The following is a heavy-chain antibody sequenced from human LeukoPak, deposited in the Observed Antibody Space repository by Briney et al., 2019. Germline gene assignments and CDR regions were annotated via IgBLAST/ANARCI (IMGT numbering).Heavy chain of an antibody. J-gene: IGHJ4*02. CDR1: GFTFSSYA. CDR2: ISGSGGST. Sequence: PGGSLRLSCAASGFTFSSYAMSWVRQAPGKGLEWASAISGSGGSTYYADSVKGRFTISRDNSKNTLYPQMNSLRAEDTAVYYCAKDWGSRGYYDFWSGSNKNFDYWGQGTLVTVSS. D-gene: IGHD3-3*01. V-gene: IGHV3-23*01. CDR3: AKDWGSRGYYDFWSGSNKNFDY.